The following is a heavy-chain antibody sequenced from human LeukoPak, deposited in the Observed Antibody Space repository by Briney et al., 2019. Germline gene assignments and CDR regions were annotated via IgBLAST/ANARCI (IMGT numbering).Heavy chain of an antibody. CDR3: ARDRTRTGYSSGWYHDC. J-gene: IGHJ4*02. V-gene: IGHV1-2*02. CDR2: INPNSGGT. CDR1: GYTFTGYY. D-gene: IGHD6-19*01. Sequence: EASVKVSCKASGYTFTGYYMHWVRQAPGQGLEWMGWINPNSGGTNYAQKFQGRVTMTRDTSISTAYMELSRLRSDDTAVYYCARDRTRTGYSSGWYHDCWGQGTLVTVSS.